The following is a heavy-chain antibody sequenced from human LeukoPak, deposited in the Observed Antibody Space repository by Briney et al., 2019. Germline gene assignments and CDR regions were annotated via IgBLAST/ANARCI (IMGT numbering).Heavy chain of an antibody. Sequence: SATLSLTCPVYGGSFSGYYWSSVRQPPGKGLEWIGEINHSGSTNYNASLKSRVTISVDTSRNQFSLKLSSVTAADTAVYYCARGRYLRYYDFWSGSDKDYYFDYWGQGTLVTVSS. V-gene: IGHV4-34*01. CDR2: INHSGST. CDR3: ARGRYLRYYDFWSGSDKDYYFDY. J-gene: IGHJ4*02. CDR1: GGSFSGYY. D-gene: IGHD3-3*01.